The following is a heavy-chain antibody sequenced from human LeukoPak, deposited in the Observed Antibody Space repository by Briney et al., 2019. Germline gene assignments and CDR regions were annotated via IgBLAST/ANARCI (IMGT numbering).Heavy chain of an antibody. J-gene: IGHJ4*02. V-gene: IGHV3-7*04. Sequence: GGSLRLSCAASGFIFSDHYMDWVRQAPGKGLEWVANIKEDGSAKYYVDSMKGRFTISRDNAKNSLYLQINSLRAEDTAVYYCARDSPGYGGYSYWGQGTLVTVSS. CDR1: GFIFSDHY. CDR2: IKEDGSAK. CDR3: ARDSPGYGGYSY. D-gene: IGHD5-12*01.